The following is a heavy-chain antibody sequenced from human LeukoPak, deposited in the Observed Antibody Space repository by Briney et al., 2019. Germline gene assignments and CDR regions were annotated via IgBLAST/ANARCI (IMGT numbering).Heavy chain of an antibody. CDR3: ASTRRAAVAGRFDS. D-gene: IGHD6-19*01. CDR2: IYHSGNT. Sequence: PSETLSLTCTVSGGSISGYDWSWIRQPPGKGLEWIGYIYHSGNTNYSPSLESRVTMSVDESKNQFSLRVHFVSAADTAVYYCASTRRAAVAGRFDSWGQGTLVTVSS. J-gene: IGHJ4*02. CDR1: GGSISGYD. V-gene: IGHV4-4*09.